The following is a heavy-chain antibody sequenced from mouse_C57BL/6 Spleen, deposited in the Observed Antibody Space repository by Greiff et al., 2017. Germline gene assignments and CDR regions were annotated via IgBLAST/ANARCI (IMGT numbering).Heavy chain of an antibody. J-gene: IGHJ1*03. Sequence: DVHLVASEGGLVQPGSSMKLSCTASGFTFSDYYMAWVRQVPEKGLEWVANITYDGSSTYYLDSVKGRFIISRDNVKNILYLQKSSLKSDDTATYYCARYDYDSYFDVWGTGTTVTVSS. D-gene: IGHD2-4*01. V-gene: IGHV5-16*01. CDR3: ARYDYDSYFDV. CDR1: GFTFSDYY. CDR2: ITYDGSST.